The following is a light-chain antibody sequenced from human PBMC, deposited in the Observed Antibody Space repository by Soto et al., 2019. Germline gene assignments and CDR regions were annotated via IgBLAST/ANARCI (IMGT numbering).Light chain of an antibody. J-gene: IGLJ3*02. CDR2: EGS. CDR3: CSYASNGPFVT. V-gene: IGLV2-23*03. Sequence: QSPLTQPASVSGSPGQSITISCTGTSSDVGIYKFVSWYQQHPGRAPKLMIYEGSERPSGVSNRFSGSRSGNTASLTISGRQAEDEADYYCCSYASNGPFVTFGGGTKLTVL. CDR1: SSDVGIYKF.